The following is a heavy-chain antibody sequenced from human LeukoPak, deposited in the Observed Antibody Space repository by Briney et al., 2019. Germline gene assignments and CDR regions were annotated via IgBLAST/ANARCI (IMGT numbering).Heavy chain of an antibody. CDR3: AKLLFRVVGSWFDP. V-gene: IGHV3-23*01. CDR1: GFTFSTYA. D-gene: IGHD3-10*01. J-gene: IGHJ5*02. CDR2: ISGSGGST. Sequence: GGSLRLSCAASGFTFSTYAMSWVRQAPGKGLEWVSAISGSGGSTYYADSVKGRFTISRDNSKNTLYVQMNSLRAEDTAVYYCAKLLFRVVGSWFDPWGQGTLVTVSA.